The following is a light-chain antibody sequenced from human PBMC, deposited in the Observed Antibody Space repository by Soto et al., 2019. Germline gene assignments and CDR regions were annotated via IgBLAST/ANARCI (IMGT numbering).Light chain of an antibody. J-gene: IGKJ5*01. CDR3: QQYNNWPIT. V-gene: IGKV3-15*01. CDR2: RAS. CDR1: QSVSSN. Sequence: EIVMTQSPATLSVSPGERATLSCRASQSVSSNLAWYQQNPGQAPRLLIYRASTRTTGIPARFSGSGSGTEFTLTINSLQSEDFAVYYCQQYNNWPITFGQGTRLEIK.